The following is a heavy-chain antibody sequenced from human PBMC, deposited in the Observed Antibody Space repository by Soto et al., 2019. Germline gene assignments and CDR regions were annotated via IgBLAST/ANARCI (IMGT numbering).Heavy chain of an antibody. J-gene: IGHJ6*02. CDR1: SASLGDHY. D-gene: IGHD2-21*01. Sequence: SETLSLTCAVFSASLGDHYWAWIRQSPDKGLEWIGEVHPSGSTDYNQSLKSRLTLSLDTSKNQFSLKVASVTAADTAVYYCARVNPFYSHGMDVSGQGTTVTVSS. CDR2: VHPSGST. CDR3: ARVNPFYSHGMDV. V-gene: IGHV4-34*01.